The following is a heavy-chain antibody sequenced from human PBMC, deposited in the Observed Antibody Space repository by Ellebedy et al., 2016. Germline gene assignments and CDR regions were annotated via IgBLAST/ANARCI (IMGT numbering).Heavy chain of an antibody. D-gene: IGHD5-24*01. J-gene: IGHJ4*02. CDR2: ISATGSSA. Sequence: GGSLRLSCAASGFTFTSYAMSWVRQAPGKGLEWVSTISATGSSAYYADSLKGRFTISRDNSRNTVFLQMNSRRAEYTAVYYCVRFTRRDGYSYFDYWGQGNLVTVSS. V-gene: IGHV3-23*01. CDR1: GFTFTSYA. CDR3: VRFTRRDGYSYFDY.